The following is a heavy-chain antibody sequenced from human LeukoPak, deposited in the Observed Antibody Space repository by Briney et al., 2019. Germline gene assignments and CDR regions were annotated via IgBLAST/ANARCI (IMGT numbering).Heavy chain of an antibody. CDR3: ALPTAHQPTY. CDR2: ISDDGGDP. J-gene: IGHJ4*02. V-gene: IGHV3-23*01. CDR1: GFTFRSYA. D-gene: IGHD4-4*01. Sequence: GGSLRLSCAASGFTFRSYAMSWVRQAPGKGLEWVSAISDDGGDPKYAQSVKGRFTISRDNAKNSLYLQMNSLRAEDTAVYYCALPTAHQPTYWGQGTLVTVSS.